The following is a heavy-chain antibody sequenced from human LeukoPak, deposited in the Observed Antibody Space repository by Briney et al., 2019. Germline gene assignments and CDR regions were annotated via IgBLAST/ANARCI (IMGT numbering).Heavy chain of an antibody. CDR3: TRLGYCSSTSCLDY. J-gene: IGHJ4*02. CDR2: ISGSGGST. D-gene: IGHD2-2*01. CDR1: GGSFSGYY. V-gene: IGHV3-23*01. Sequence: ETLSLTCAVYGGSFSGYYWSWIRQPPGKGLEWVSAISGSGGSTYYADSVKGRFTISRDNSKNTLYLQMNSLRAEDTAVYYCTRLGYCSSTSCLDYWGQGTLVTVSS.